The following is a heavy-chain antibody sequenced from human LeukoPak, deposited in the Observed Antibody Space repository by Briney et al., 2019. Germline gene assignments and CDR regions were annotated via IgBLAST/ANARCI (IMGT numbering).Heavy chain of an antibody. CDR2: IYSGGTT. J-gene: IGHJ4*02. V-gene: IGHV3-53*01. CDR1: GFSASSKY. CDR3: TKLKGWYGDGYFDY. Sequence: PGGSLRLSCAASGFSASSKYMSWVRQPAGKGLEWVSVIYSGGTTFYADSVKGRFTISRDNSKNTLYLQMNSLRPDDTAVYYCTKLKGWYGDGYFDYWGPGILVTVSS. D-gene: IGHD6-19*01.